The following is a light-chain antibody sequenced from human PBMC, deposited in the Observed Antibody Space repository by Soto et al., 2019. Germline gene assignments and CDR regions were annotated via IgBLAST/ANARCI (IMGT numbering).Light chain of an antibody. J-gene: IGLJ3*02. CDR3: QSYDSSNLWV. Sequence: NFLLTQPHSVSESPGKTVTISCTRSSGSIASNYVQWYQQRPGSAPTTVIYEDNQRPSGVPDRFSGSIDSSSNSASLTISGLKTESEADYYCQSYDSSNLWVFGGGTQLTVL. CDR1: SGSIASNY. CDR2: EDN. V-gene: IGLV6-57*03.